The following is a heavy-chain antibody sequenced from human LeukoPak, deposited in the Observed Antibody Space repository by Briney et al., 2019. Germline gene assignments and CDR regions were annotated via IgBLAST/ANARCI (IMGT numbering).Heavy chain of an antibody. Sequence: NPEGSLRLSCAASGFTFSSYGMNWVRQAPGKGLEWVSSISSSSSYIYYADSVKGRFTISRDNAKNSLYLQMNSLRGDDTAVYYCAKDGTSYYYIYYWGQGTLVTVSS. D-gene: IGHD2/OR15-2a*01. V-gene: IGHV3-21*01. CDR1: GFTFSSYG. CDR3: AKDGTSYYYIYY. J-gene: IGHJ4*02. CDR2: ISSSSSYI.